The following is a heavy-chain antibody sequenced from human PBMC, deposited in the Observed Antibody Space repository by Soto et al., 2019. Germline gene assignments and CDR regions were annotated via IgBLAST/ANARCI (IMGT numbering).Heavy chain of an antibody. J-gene: IGHJ6*02. D-gene: IGHD6-13*01. CDR2: IYPGDSDT. CDR3: ARTAAAGKYYYGVDV. Sequence: PGESLKISWKGSGYSFTSYWISRVRQMPGKGLEWMGIIYPGDSDTSYSPSFQGHVTISADKSISTAYLQWSSLKASDTAIYYCARTAAAGKYYYGVDVWGQGTTVTVSS. CDR1: GYSFTSYW. V-gene: IGHV5-51*01.